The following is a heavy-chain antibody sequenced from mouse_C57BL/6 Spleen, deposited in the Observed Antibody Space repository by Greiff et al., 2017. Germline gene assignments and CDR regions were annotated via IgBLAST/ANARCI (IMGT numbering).Heavy chain of an antibody. CDR2: IYPGDGDT. CDR1: GYAFSSYW. D-gene: IGHD2-1*01. CDR3: ARYGNYAYYFDY. Sequence: VKLVESGAELVKPGASVKISCKASGYAFSSYWMNWVKQRPGKGLEWIGQIYPGDGDTNYNGKFKGKATLTADKSSSTAYMQLSSLTSEDSAVYFCARYGNYAYYFDYWGQGTTLTVSS. J-gene: IGHJ2*01. V-gene: IGHV1-80*01.